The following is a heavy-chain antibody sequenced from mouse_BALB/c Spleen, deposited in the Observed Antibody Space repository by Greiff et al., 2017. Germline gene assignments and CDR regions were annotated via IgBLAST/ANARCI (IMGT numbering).Heavy chain of an antibody. CDR1: GFTFRDFY. CDR3: ARDANWDGYFDV. V-gene: IGHV7-1*02. D-gene: IGHD4-1*02. Sequence: EVMLVESGGGLVQPGGSLRLSCATSGFTFRDFYMEWVRQPPGKRLEWIAASRNKANDYTTEYSASVKGRFIVSRDTSQSILYLQMNALRAEDTAIYYCARDANWDGYFDVWGAGTTVTVSS. J-gene: IGHJ1*01. CDR2: SRNKANDYTT.